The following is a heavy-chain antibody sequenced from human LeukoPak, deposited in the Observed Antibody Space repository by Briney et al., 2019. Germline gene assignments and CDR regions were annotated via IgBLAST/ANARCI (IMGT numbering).Heavy chain of an antibody. CDR2: IYHSGST. V-gene: IGHV4-38-2*02. D-gene: IGHD3-22*01. CDR3: ARGDYYDSSSDY. CDR1: GYSISSGYY. Sequence: PSESLSLTCTVSGYSISSGYYWGWIRQPPGKGLEWIGSIYHSGSTYYNPSLKSRVTISVDTSKNQFSLKLSSVTAADTAVYYCARGDYYDSSSDYWGQGTLVTVSS. J-gene: IGHJ4*02.